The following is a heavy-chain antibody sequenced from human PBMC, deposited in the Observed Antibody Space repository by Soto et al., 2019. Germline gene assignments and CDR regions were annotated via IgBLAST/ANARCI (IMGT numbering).Heavy chain of an antibody. CDR2: ISYSEST. J-gene: IGHJ5*02. CDR3: TSRIIWSDYHGLSRFDT. Sequence: QLQLQESGPGLVKPSETLSLTCSVSGGSISSSSYYWGWIRQPPGKGLEWIGTISYSESTYYNPSLKSRVTMSVDTSKNQFSLKLSSVTVADTAVYYCTSRIIWSDYHGLSRFDTWGQGPLVTVSS. D-gene: IGHD3-3*01. CDR1: GGSISSSSYY. V-gene: IGHV4-39*01.